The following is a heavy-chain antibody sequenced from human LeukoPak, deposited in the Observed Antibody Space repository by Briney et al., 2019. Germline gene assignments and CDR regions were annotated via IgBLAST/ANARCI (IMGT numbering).Heavy chain of an antibody. CDR2: IWYDGSNK. CDR1: GFTFSSYG. CDR3: ARAEGIAASGD. V-gene: IGHV3-33*01. Sequence: GRSLRLSCAAFGFTFSSYGMHWVRQAPGKGLEWVAVIWYDGSNKYYEDSVKGRFTISRDNSKNTLYLQMNSLRAEDTAVYYCARAEGIAASGDWGQGTLVTVSS. D-gene: IGHD6-13*01. J-gene: IGHJ4*02.